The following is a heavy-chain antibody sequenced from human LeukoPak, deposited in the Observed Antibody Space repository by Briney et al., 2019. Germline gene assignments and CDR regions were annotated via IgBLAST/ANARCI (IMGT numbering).Heavy chain of an antibody. J-gene: IGHJ4*02. D-gene: IGHD6-19*01. CDR2: ISGGTT. V-gene: IGHV3-49*03. CDR1: V. CDR3: SRGSGWLSVY. Sequence: PGRSLRLSCTASVSWFRQAPGKGLEWIGFISGGTTEYAASVKGRFTISRDDSTSIAYLQMNSLTTEDTAVYYCSRGSGWLSVYWGQGTLVTVSS.